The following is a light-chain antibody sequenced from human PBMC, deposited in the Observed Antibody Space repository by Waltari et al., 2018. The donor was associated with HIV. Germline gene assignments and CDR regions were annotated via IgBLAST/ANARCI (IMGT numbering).Light chain of an antibody. J-gene: IGLJ1*01. V-gene: IGLV1-44*01. CDR1: TFNLGNNL. Sequence: QSVLIQPPSASGTPGQRVTIPCSGSTFNLGNNLVYWYQQLPGTAPKLLIYSYNQRPSGVPDRFSGAKAGTSASLAINGLQSEDEADYYCAAWDDRLDHYVFGTGTKVTVL. CDR3: AAWDDRLDHYV. CDR2: SYN.